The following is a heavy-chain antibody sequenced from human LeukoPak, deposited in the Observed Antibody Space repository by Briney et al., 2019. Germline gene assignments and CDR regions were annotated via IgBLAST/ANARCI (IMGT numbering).Heavy chain of an antibody. CDR3: ARGPDIVVVPAGGYYFDY. CDR2: IYTSGST. V-gene: IGHV4-4*07. D-gene: IGHD2-2*01. Sequence: SETLSLTCTVSGGSISSYYWSWIRQPAGKGLEWIGRIYTSGSTNYNPSLKSRVTMSVDTSKNQFSLKLSSVTAADTAVYYCARGPDIVVVPAGGYYFDYWGQGTLVTVSS. J-gene: IGHJ4*02. CDR1: GGSISSYY.